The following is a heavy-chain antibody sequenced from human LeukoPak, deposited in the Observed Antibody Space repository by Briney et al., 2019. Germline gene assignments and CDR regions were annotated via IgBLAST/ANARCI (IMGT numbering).Heavy chain of an antibody. CDR2: MHYSGST. Sequence: SETLSLTCTVSGASISSYYWSWIRQPPGKGLEWIGDMHYSGSTNYDPSLKSRVTISVDTSKNQFSLKLSSVTAADTAVYYCARFYDRSGPHFDYWGQGTLVTVSS. D-gene: IGHD3-22*01. CDR3: ARFYDRSGPHFDY. CDR1: GASISSYY. J-gene: IGHJ4*02. V-gene: IGHV4-59*01.